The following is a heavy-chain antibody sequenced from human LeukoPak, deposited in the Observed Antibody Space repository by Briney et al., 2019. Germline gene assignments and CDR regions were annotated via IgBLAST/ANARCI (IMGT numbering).Heavy chain of an antibody. CDR2: ISAYNGNT. CDR3: ARARAISSGYYYPVDY. Sequence: ASVKVSCKASGYTFTSYGFSWVRQAPGQGLEWMGWISAYNGNTNYAQKLQGRVTMTTDTSTSTAYMELRSLRSDDTAVYYCARARAISSGYYYPVDYWGQGTLVTVSS. V-gene: IGHV1-18*01. CDR1: GYTFTSYG. D-gene: IGHD3-22*01. J-gene: IGHJ4*02.